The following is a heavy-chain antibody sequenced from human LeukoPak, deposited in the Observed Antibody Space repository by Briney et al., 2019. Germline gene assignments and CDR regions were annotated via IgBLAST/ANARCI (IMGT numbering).Heavy chain of an antibody. D-gene: IGHD4-17*01. J-gene: IGHJ5*02. Sequence: SETLSLTCTVSGGSISSYYWSWIRQPPGKGLEWIGYIYYSGSTNYNPSLKSRVTISVDTSKNQFSLKLSSVTAADTAVYYCARDLSYGDYTNWFDPWGQGTLVTVSS. CDR3: ARDLSYGDYTNWFDP. V-gene: IGHV4-59*01. CDR2: IYYSGST. CDR1: GGSISSYY.